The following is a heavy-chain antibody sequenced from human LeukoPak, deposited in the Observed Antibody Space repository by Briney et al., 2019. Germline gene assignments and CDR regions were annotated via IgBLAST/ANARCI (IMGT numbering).Heavy chain of an antibody. Sequence: PSQTLSLTCTVSGGSISSGSYYWSWIRQPTGKGLEWIGRIYISGSTNYNPSLKSRVTISVDTAKNHFSLKLSSVTAADTAVYYCARAGSSKPAATFDDWGQGTLVTVSS. V-gene: IGHV4-61*02. CDR2: IYISGST. J-gene: IGHJ4*02. CDR1: GGSISSGSYY. CDR3: ARAGSSKPAATFDD. D-gene: IGHD2-2*01.